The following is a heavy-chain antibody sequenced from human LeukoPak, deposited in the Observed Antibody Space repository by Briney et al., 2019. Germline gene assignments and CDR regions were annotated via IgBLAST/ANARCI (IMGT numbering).Heavy chain of an antibody. V-gene: IGHV4-4*02. Sequence: SETLSLTCTVSGASVSRNWWSWVRQPPGKGLEWIGEIHHSGSTNYNPSLKSRVTISVDKSKNQFSLKLSSVTAADTAVYYCASDYYDSSGYYQDYWGQGTLVTVSS. CDR3: ASDYYDSSGYYQDY. D-gene: IGHD3-22*01. CDR1: GASVSRNW. J-gene: IGHJ4*02. CDR2: IHHSGST.